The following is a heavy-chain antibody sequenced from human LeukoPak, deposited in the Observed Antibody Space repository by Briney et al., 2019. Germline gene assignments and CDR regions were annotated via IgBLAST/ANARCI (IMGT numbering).Heavy chain of an antibody. V-gene: IGHV4-61*02. CDR1: GGSISSGSYY. J-gene: IGHJ4*02. D-gene: IGHD2-15*01. CDR3: ARDEWGYYAFDY. CDR2: IYTSGST. Sequence: PSQTLSLTCTVSGGSISSGSYYRSWIRQPAGKGLEWIGRIYTSGSTNYNPSLKSRVTISVDTSKNQFSLKLSSVTAADTAVYYCARDEWGYYAFDYWGQGTLVTVSS.